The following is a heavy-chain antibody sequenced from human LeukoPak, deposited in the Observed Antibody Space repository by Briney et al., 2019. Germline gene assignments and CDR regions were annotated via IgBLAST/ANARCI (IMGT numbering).Heavy chain of an antibody. CDR2: INSDGSIT. V-gene: IGHV3-74*01. CDR1: GFTFTTYW. D-gene: IGHD5-18*01. Sequence: GGSLRLSCAASGFTFTTYWMHWVRQAPGQGLVWVSHINSDGSITSYADSVKGRFTISRDNAKNTLYLQMNSLRAEDTAVYYCARDAVDTANAVWGQGTTVTVSS. CDR3: ARDAVDTANAV. J-gene: IGHJ6*02.